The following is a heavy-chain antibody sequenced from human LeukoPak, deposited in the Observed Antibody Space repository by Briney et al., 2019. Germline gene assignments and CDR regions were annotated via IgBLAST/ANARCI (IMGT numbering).Heavy chain of an antibody. Sequence: SETLSLTCTVSGGSITSDNWSWIRQPPGKGLEWIGSIYYSGSTYYNPSLKSRVTISVDTSKNQFSLKLSSVTAADTAVYYCARERDDYVWGSYRYWGQGTLVTVSS. CDR3: ARERDDYVWGSYRY. D-gene: IGHD3-16*02. V-gene: IGHV4-59*12. J-gene: IGHJ4*02. CDR2: IYYSGST. CDR1: GGSITSDN.